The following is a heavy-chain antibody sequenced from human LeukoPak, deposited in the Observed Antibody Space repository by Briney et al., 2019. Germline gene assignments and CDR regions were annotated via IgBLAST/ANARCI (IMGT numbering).Heavy chain of an antibody. Sequence: ASVKVSCKASGYTFTSYGISWVRQAPGQGLEWMGWISAYNGNTNYAQKLQGRVTMTTDTSTSTAYMELRSLRSDDTAVYYCAKDLLVVVVAATHDFDYWGQGTLVTVSS. D-gene: IGHD2-15*01. J-gene: IGHJ4*02. CDR3: AKDLLVVVVAATHDFDY. CDR1: GYTFTSYG. CDR2: ISAYNGNT. V-gene: IGHV1-18*01.